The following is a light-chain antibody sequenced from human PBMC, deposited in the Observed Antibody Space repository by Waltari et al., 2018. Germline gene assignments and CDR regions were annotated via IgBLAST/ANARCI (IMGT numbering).Light chain of an antibody. Sequence: DIQMTQSPSTLSASVGARVTITCRASQSISDWLAWYQQKPEKAPNLLIYKASSLQSGVPSSFSGSGSGTEFTLTISSLQPDDFATYYCQQYNSYPLTFGGGTKVEIK. V-gene: IGKV1-5*03. CDR1: QSISDW. J-gene: IGKJ4*01. CDR2: KAS. CDR3: QQYNSYPLT.